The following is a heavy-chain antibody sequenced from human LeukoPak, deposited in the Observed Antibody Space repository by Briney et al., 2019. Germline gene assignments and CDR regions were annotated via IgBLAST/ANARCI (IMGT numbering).Heavy chain of an antibody. Sequence: KPSETLSLTCAVYGGSFSDYFWNWIRQPPGKGLEWIGEINHGGGTRYNPSLKSRVTISRDTSTNQFSLRMSSVTATDTAVYYCARGGRVSSYVDVWGKGTRVTVSS. D-gene: IGHD3-16*01. CDR2: INHGGGT. CDR1: GGSFSDYF. CDR3: ARGGRVSSYVDV. J-gene: IGHJ6*04. V-gene: IGHV4-34*01.